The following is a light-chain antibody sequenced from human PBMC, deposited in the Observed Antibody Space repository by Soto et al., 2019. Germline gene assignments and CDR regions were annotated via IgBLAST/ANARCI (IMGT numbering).Light chain of an antibody. CDR3: SSFSSSTTRV. J-gene: IGLJ1*01. CDR2: DVG. Sequence: QSALTQPASVSGSPGQSITISCTGTSSDVGDFNYVSWYQQHPGKAPKLMIYDVGNRPSGVSIRFSGSKSGSTASLTISGLQAEDEADYYCSSFSSSTTRVFGTGTKVTFL. V-gene: IGLV2-14*01. CDR1: SSDVGDFNY.